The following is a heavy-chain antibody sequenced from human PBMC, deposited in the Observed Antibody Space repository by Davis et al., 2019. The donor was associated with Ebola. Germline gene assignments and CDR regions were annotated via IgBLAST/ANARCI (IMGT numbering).Heavy chain of an antibody. CDR2: IYYSGST. D-gene: IGHD5-12*01. CDR1: GGSISSYY. J-gene: IGHJ4*02. V-gene: IGHV4-59*01. CDR3: ARGIVATITDY. Sequence: MPSETLSLTCTVSGGSISSYYWSWIRQPPGKGLEWIGYIYYSGSTNYNPPLKSRVTISVDTSKNQFSLKLSSVTAADTAVYYCARGIVATITDYWGQGTLVTVSS.